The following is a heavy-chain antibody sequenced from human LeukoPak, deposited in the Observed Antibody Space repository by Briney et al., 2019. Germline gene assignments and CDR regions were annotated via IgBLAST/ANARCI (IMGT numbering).Heavy chain of an antibody. V-gene: IGHV3-23*01. CDR3: AKAPVTSCRGAYCYPFDS. J-gene: IGHJ4*02. D-gene: IGHD2-21*01. CDR1: GFTLSTYA. CDR2: TSSSDAGT. Sequence: SGGSLRLSCAASGFTLSTYAMSWVRQTPGKGLEGVAATSSSDAGTYHADSVRGRFTISRDNSKNTLYLQMNSLRAEDAAVYFCAKAPVTSCRGAYCYPFDSWGQGTLVTVSS.